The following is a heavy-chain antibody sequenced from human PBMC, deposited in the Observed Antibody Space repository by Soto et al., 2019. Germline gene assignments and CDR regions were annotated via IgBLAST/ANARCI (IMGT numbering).Heavy chain of an antibody. V-gene: IGHV3-74*03. CDR1: GFTLSSYC. Sequence: EVQLVESGGGLVQPGGSLRLSCVASGFTLSSYCMYWVRHAPGKGPVWVSRRSTDGTGTEYADSVKGRFTISRDNARNQLQLQFNGLSDTDKAEYYCAGDARQCGSWFEHWVQGTLVRVS. CDR3: AGDARQCGSWFEH. J-gene: IGHJ5*02. CDR2: RSTDGTGT. D-gene: IGHD1-26*01.